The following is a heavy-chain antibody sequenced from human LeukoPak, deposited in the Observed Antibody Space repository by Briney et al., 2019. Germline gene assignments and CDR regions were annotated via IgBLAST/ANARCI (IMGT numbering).Heavy chain of an antibody. V-gene: IGHV1-69*01. CDR2: IIPIFGTA. CDR1: GGSFSSYA. Sequence: SVKVSCKASGGSFSSYAISWVRQAPGQGLEWMGGIIPIFGTANYAQKFQGRVTITADESTSTAYMELSSLRSEDTAVYYCARSGLTRGVISNWFDPWGQGTLVTVSS. J-gene: IGHJ5*02. CDR3: ARSGLTRGVISNWFDP. D-gene: IGHD3-10*01.